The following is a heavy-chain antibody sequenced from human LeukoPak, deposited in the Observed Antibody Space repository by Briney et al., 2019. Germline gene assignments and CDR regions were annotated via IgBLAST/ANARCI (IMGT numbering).Heavy chain of an antibody. CDR3: ARAPSFGDYGGDY. V-gene: IGHV1-18*03. CDR2: ISVYSGDT. J-gene: IGHJ4*02. D-gene: IGHD4-17*01. Sequence: ASVKVSCKASGYNFTNYGISWVRQAPGHGLEWMGWISVYSGDTNYAHKLQDRVTMTTDTSTSTAFMELRGLRSDDMAFYYCARAPSFGDYGGDYWGQGTLVTVSS. CDR1: GYNFTNYG.